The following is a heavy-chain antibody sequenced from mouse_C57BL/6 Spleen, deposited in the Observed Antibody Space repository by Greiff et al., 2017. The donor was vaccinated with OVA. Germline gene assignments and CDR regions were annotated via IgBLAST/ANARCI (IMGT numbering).Heavy chain of an antibody. J-gene: IGHJ2*01. CDR2: IDPETGGT. V-gene: IGHV1-15*01. CDR1: GYTFTDYE. Sequence: VKLQQSGAELVRPGASVTLSCKASGYTFTDYEMHWVKQTPVHGLEWIGAIDPETGGTAYNQKFKGKAILTADKSSSTAYMELRSLTSEDSAVYYCTRGGTSYYFDDWGQGTTLTVSS. CDR3: TRGGTSYYFDD.